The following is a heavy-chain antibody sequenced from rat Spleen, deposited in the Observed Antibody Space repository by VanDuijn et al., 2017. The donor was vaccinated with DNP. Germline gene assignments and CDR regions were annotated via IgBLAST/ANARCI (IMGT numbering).Heavy chain of an antibody. J-gene: IGHJ2*01. CDR3: ARWTRYLDY. Sequence: EVQLQESGSGLVKPSQSLSLTCSVTGYSITSNYWGWIRKFPGNKMEYIGHISYSGNTNYNPSLKSRISITRDTSKNHFFLHLNSVTTEDTATYYCARWTRYLDYWGQGVMVTVSS. D-gene: IGHD1-7*01. CDR1: GYSITSNY. CDR2: ISYSGNT. V-gene: IGHV3-1*01.